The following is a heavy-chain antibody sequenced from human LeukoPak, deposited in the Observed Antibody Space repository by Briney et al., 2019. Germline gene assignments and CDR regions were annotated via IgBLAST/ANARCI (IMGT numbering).Heavy chain of an antibody. CDR3: AKEVYYCGGDCYGRSPDY. D-gene: IGHD2-21*02. CDR2: ISYDGSNK. Sequence: GGSLRLSCAASGFTFSSYGMHWVRQAPGKGLEWVAVISYDGSNKYYADSVKGRFTISRDNSKNTLYLQMNSLRAEDTAVYYCAKEVYYCGGDCYGRSPDYWGQGTLVTVSS. V-gene: IGHV3-30*18. J-gene: IGHJ4*02. CDR1: GFTFSSYG.